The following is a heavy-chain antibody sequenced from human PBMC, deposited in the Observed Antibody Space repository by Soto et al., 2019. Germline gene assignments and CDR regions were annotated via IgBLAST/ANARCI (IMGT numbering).Heavy chain of an antibody. Sequence: PSETLSLTCTVSGGSISSGGYYWSWIRQHPGKGLEWIGYIYYSGSTYYNPSLKSRVTISVDTSKNQFSLKLSSVTAADTAVYYCARAFGDDYGDYAYFQHWGQGTLVTVSS. CDR1: GGSISSGGYY. J-gene: IGHJ1*01. CDR3: ARAFGDDYGDYAYFQH. CDR2: IYYSGST. V-gene: IGHV4-31*03. D-gene: IGHD4-17*01.